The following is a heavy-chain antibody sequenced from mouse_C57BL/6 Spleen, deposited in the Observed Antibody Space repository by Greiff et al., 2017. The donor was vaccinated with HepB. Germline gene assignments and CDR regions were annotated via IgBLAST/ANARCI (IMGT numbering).Heavy chain of an antibody. J-gene: IGHJ2*01. CDR2: IDPSDSDT. CDR3: ARGTTVFDY. CDR1: GYTFTSYW. D-gene: IGHD1-1*01. Sequence: QVQLQQPGAELVMPGASVKLSCKASGYTFTSYWMHWVKQRPGQGLEWIGEIDPSDSDTNYNQKFKGKATLTVDKSSSTAYMQLSSLTSEDSAVYYCARGTTVFDYWGQGTTLTVSS. V-gene: IGHV1-69*01.